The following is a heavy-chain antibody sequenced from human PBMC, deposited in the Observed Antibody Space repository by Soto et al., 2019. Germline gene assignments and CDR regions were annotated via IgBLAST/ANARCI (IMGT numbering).Heavy chain of an antibody. Sequence: QVQLVQSGAEVKKPGASVKVSCEASGYTFTSYAMHWVRQAPEQRLEWMGWINAGNGNTKYPQKFQGRITITRDTSASTAYMELSSLRSEDTAVYYCARESLLWFGELDYWGQGTLVTVSS. J-gene: IGHJ4*02. CDR2: INAGNGNT. D-gene: IGHD3-10*01. CDR1: GYTFTSYA. CDR3: ARESLLWFGELDY. V-gene: IGHV1-3*01.